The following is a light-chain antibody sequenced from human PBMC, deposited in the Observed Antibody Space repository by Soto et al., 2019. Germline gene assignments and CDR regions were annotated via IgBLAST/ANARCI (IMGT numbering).Light chain of an antibody. CDR1: QSVSTF. V-gene: IGKV1-39*01. CDR3: QESYSSPFT. J-gene: IGKJ3*01. Sequence: DIQMTQSPSSLSASIGDRVIITCRTSQSVSTFLTWYRHKPGEAPRLLIYTASTLHGGVPSRFSGSGSGTEFTLTISSLQPEDFATYYCQESYSSPFTIGPGTRVDVK. CDR2: TAS.